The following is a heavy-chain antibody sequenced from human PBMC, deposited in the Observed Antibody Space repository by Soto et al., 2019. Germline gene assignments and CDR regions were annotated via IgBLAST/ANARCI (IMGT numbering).Heavy chain of an antibody. CDR3: AKGSVVVAAKFDS. Sequence: EVQLLESGGDLVRPGVSRRLSCAASGFTFNNYAMSWVRQAPGKGLEWVSAISSSGYSTYYTDSVKGRFTISRDNSRNTVYLQMNNLRAEATAVYYCAKGSVVVAAKFDSWGQGTLVTVS. J-gene: IGHJ4*02. CDR1: GFTFNNYA. D-gene: IGHD2-21*02. V-gene: IGHV3-23*01. CDR2: ISSSGYST.